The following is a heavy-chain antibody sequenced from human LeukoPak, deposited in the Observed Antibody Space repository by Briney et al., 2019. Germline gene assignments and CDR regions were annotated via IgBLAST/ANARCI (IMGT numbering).Heavy chain of an antibody. CDR3: ARDFGSGRYGYFQH. CDR1: GFTFSDYQ. CDR2: ISSSSTYT. Sequence: GGSLRLSCAASGFTFSDYQMSWIRQAPGKGLEWVAYISSSSTYTNYADSVKGRFTISRDNAKNSLYLQMNSLRAEDTAVYYCARDFGSGRYGYFQHWGQGTLVTVSS. D-gene: IGHD6-19*01. J-gene: IGHJ1*01. V-gene: IGHV3-11*06.